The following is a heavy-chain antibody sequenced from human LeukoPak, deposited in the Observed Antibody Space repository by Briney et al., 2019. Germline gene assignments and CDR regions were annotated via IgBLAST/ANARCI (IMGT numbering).Heavy chain of an antibody. Sequence: GSSVKVSCKASGGTFSSYAISWVRQAPGQGLEWRGGIIPIFGTANYAQKFQGRVTITTDESTSTAYMELSSLRSEDTAVYYCARGSPYCSGGSCYSAWFDPWGQGTLVTVSS. D-gene: IGHD2-15*01. CDR2: IIPIFGTA. J-gene: IGHJ5*02. V-gene: IGHV1-69*05. CDR3: ARGSPYCSGGSCYSAWFDP. CDR1: GGTFSSYA.